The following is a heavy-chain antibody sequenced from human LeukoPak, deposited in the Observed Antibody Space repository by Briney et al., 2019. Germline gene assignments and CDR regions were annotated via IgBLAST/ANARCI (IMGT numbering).Heavy chain of an antibody. D-gene: IGHD5-12*01. CDR3: AGATTWMHFFDS. CDR1: GFTLSGNY. Sequence: GGSLRLSCAASGFTLSGNYMSWIRQAPGKGLEWVSVIYRGGNTYYADSVEGRFTISRDNSENTLYLQMNSLRAEDTAVYYCAGATTWMHFFDSWGQGTLVTVSS. J-gene: IGHJ4*02. CDR2: IYRGGNT. V-gene: IGHV3-66*01.